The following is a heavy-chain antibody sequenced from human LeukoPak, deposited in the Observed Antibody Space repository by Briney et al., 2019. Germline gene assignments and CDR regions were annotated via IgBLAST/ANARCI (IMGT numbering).Heavy chain of an antibody. CDR1: GYTFTKYG. J-gene: IGHJ3*02. CDR3: ARDPPGVGSYYYGLGAFDI. D-gene: IGHD1-26*01. CDR2: ISTDNDNT. Sequence: VASVKVSCKASGYTFTKYGISWVRQAPGQGLGWMGWISTDNDNTNYAQNLEGRVTMTTHTSTSTAYMELRSLRSDDTAVYYCARDPPGVGSYYYGLGAFDIWGQGTMVTVSS. V-gene: IGHV1-18*01.